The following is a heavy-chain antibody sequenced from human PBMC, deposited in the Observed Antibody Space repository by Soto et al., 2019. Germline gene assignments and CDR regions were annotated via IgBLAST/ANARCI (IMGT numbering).Heavy chain of an antibody. CDR3: ARGLDHYDILTGYPVGNWFDP. CDR2: MNPNSGNT. V-gene: IGHV1-8*01. J-gene: IGHJ5*02. Sequence: ASVKVSCKASGYTFTSYDINWVRQATGQGLEWMGWMNPNSGNTGYAQKFQGRVTMTRNTSISTAYMELSSLRSEDTTVYYCARGLDHYDILTGYPVGNWFDPWGQGTLVTVSS. D-gene: IGHD3-9*01. CDR1: GYTFTSYD.